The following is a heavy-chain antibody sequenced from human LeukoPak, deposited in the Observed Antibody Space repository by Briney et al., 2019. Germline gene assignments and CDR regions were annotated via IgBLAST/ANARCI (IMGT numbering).Heavy chain of an antibody. CDR1: GFTFSSYS. CDR2: ISSSSSYI. Sequence: GGSLRLSCAASGFTFSSYSMNWVRQAPGKGLEWVSSISSSSSYIYCAGSVKGRFTISRDNAKNSLYLQMNSLRAEDTAVYYCARDASGSGWFWGQGTLVAVSS. CDR3: ARDASGSGWF. D-gene: IGHD6-19*01. V-gene: IGHV3-21*01. J-gene: IGHJ4*02.